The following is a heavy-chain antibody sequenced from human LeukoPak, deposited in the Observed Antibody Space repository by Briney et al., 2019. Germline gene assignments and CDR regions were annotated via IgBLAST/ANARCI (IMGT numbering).Heavy chain of an antibody. CDR2: IYYSAST. J-gene: IGHJ4*02. CDR3: AKRDDSGGNLVDL. V-gene: IGHV4-39*02. D-gene: IGHD3-22*01. CDR1: GGSIRSGSHY. Sequence: SETLSLTCTVPGGSIRSGSHYWVWIRQPPRNGLEWIGSIYYSASTYYHSSLENRVTISIDTSKNHFSLRLRSLSAADTSVYYCAKRDDSGGNLVDLWGQGTLVTVSS.